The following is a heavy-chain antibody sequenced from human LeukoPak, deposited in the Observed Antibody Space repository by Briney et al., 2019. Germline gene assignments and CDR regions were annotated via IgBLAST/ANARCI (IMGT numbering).Heavy chain of an antibody. J-gene: IGHJ4*02. V-gene: IGHV3-30-3*01. CDR1: GFTFSSYA. CDR2: ISYDGSNK. Sequence: PGGSLRLSCAASGFTFSSYAMHWVRQAPGKGLEWVAVISYDGSNKYYADSVKGRFTISRDNSKNTLYLQMNSLRAEDTAVYYCAKYSSGWYALLGYFDYWGQGPLVTVSS. D-gene: IGHD6-19*01. CDR3: AKYSSGWYALLGYFDY.